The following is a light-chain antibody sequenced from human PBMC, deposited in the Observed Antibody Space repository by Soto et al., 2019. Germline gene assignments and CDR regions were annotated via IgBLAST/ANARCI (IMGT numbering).Light chain of an antibody. CDR2: TAS. J-gene: IGKJ4*01. V-gene: IGKV1-6*01. CDR1: QGIRSE. CDR3: IQDYNYPIT. Sequence: AIQMTQSPSSLSASVGDRVTITCRASQGIRSELGWYQQKPGKAPNLLIYTASTLQSGVPSRFSGSGSGPDFTLTISSLQPEDFATYYCIQDYNYPITFGGGTKLDIK.